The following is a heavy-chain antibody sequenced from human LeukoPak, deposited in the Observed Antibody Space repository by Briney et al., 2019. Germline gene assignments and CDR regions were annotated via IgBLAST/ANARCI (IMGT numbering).Heavy chain of an antibody. V-gene: IGHV1-69*13. D-gene: IGHD3-9*01. CDR2: IIPIFGTA. J-gene: IGHJ4*02. Sequence: ASVKVSCKASGYTFTSYGISWVRQAPGQGLEWMGGIIPIFGTANYAQKFQGRVTITADESTSTAYMELSSLRSEDTAVYYCARRPSKYYDILTGYYRSEFDYWGQGTLVTVSS. CDR3: ARRPSKYYDILTGYYRSEFDY. CDR1: GYTFTSYG.